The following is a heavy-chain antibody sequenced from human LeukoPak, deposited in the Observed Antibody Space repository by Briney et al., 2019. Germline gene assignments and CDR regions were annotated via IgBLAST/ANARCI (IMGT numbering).Heavy chain of an antibody. CDR1: GFTFSSYG. D-gene: IGHD6-19*01. CDR3: ARDPPRYSSGWPFDY. CDR2: IWYDGSNK. V-gene: IGHV3-33*01. Sequence: GRSLRLSCAASGFTFSSYGMHWVRQAPGKGLEWVAVIWYDGSNKYYADSVKGRFTISRDNSKNTLYLQMNSLRAEDTAVYYCARDPPRYSSGWPFDYWGPGTLVTVSS. J-gene: IGHJ4*02.